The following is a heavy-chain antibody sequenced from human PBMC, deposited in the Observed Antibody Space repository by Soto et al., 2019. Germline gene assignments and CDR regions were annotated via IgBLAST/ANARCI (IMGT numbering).Heavy chain of an antibody. J-gene: IGHJ4*02. CDR3: AHRVLRTVFGLVTTTAIYFDF. V-gene: IGHV2-5*02. D-gene: IGHD3-3*01. CDR1: GFSLTTSGVG. Sequence: QITLNESGPTVVRPTETLTLTCRFSGFSLTTSGVGVGWIRQSPGKAPEWLALIYWDDDKRYSASLKSRLTFTKDTPKNQVVLTVSDLDPTDTATYYCAHRVLRTVFGLVTTTAIYFDFWGQGTPVAVSS. CDR2: IYWDDDK.